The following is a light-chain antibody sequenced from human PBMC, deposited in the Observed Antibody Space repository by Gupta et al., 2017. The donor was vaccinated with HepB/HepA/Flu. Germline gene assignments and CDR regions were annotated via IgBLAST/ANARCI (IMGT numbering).Light chain of an antibody. Sequence: NFMLPQPHSVSESPGKTVTISCTRSRDNIASNYVQGYQQRPGSAPTTVIYDANHRPYGVPARFAGSIDSSPNSASLTISGLKTEDEADDYCQFYDSNNGGFGGGTKRTVL. V-gene: IGLV6-57*03. CDR1: RDNIASNY. J-gene: IGLJ2*01. CDR3: QFYDSNNGG. CDR2: DAN.